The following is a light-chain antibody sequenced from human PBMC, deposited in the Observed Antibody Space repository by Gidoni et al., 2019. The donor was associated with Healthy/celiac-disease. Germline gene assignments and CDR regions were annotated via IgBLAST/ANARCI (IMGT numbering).Light chain of an antibody. CDR1: QSVSSN. V-gene: IGKV3-15*01. Sequence: EIVTTQSPATLPVSPGERATLSCRASQSVSSNLAWYQQKPGQAPRLLIYGASTRATGIPARFSGSGSGTEFTLTISSLQSEDFAVYYCQQYNNWPPLTFGGGTKVEIK. CDR3: QQYNNWPPLT. J-gene: IGKJ4*01. CDR2: GAS.